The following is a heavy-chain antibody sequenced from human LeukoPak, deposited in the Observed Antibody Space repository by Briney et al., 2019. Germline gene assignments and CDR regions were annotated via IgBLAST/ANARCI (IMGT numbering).Heavy chain of an antibody. CDR2: ISYDGSNK. D-gene: IGHD5/OR15-5a*01. J-gene: IGHJ3*02. V-gene: IGHV3-30*18. CDR3: AKGVDGAFDI. Sequence: PGRSLRLSCAASGFTFSSYGMHWVRQAPGKGLEWVAVISYDGSNKYYADSVKGRFTISRDNSKNTLYLQMNSLRAEDTAVYYCAKGVDGAFDIWGQGTMVTVSS. CDR1: GFTFSSYG.